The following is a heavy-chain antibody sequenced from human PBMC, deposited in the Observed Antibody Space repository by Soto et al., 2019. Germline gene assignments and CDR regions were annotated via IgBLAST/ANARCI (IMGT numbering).Heavy chain of an antibody. D-gene: IGHD5-12*01. CDR3: ARDDGVATKPTPYYSYYYVMDV. Sequence: GASVKVSSKAFGGTFNNYAINWVRQAPGQGLEWMGGIIPIFGTAKYAQKFQGRVTITADASTSTVYMELSSLRSEDTAVFYCARDDGVATKPTPYYSYYYVMDVWGQGTTVIVSS. CDR2: IIPIFGTA. V-gene: IGHV1-69*13. CDR1: GGTFNNYA. J-gene: IGHJ6*02.